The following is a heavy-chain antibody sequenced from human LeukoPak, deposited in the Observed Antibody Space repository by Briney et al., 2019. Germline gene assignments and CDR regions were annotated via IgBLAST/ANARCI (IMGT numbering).Heavy chain of an antibody. J-gene: IGHJ5*02. V-gene: IGHV1-46*01. Sequence: ASVKVSCKSSGYTFINNWMHWVRQAPGQGLEWIGLINPTGTGTLYAQKFQGRVTMTRDMSTSTDYMELSSLRSEDTAVYYCARDNSVGDIAWWFDPWGQGTLVTVSS. CDR2: INPTGTGT. CDR3: ARDNSVGDIAWWFDP. CDR1: GYTFINNW. D-gene: IGHD3-10*01.